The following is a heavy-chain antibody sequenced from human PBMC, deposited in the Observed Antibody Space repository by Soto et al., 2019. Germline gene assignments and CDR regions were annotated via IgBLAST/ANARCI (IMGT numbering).Heavy chain of an antibody. CDR2: TSYDGSDK. D-gene: IGHD3-16*01. CDR3: ARWGTTGGLDV. Sequence: QVHLVESGGGVVQPGTSLRVSCVGSGFTFRSYVIHWVRQPPGKGLEWVALTSYDGSDKYYDDSVRGRFTISRDNSRNTVDLQMDSLSLEDTALYYCARWGTTGGLDVWGQGTLVSVSS. CDR1: GFTFRSYV. J-gene: IGHJ1*01. V-gene: IGHV3-30*19.